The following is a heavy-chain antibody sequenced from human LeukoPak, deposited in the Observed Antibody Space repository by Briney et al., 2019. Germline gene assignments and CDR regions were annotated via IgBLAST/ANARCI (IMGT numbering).Heavy chain of an antibody. Sequence: GASVKVSCKASGYTFTGYYMHWVRQAPGQGLEWMGWINPNSGGTNYAQKFQGRVTMTRDTSISTAYMELSRLRSDDTAVYYRARLREYCTNGVCYLYYGMDVWGQGTTVTVSS. CDR1: GYTFTGYY. V-gene: IGHV1-2*02. J-gene: IGHJ6*02. CDR3: ARLREYCTNGVCYLYYGMDV. CDR2: INPNSGGT. D-gene: IGHD2-8*01.